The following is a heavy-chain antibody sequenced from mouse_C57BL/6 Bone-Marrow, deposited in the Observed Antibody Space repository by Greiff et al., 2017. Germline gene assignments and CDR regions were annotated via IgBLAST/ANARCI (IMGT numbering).Heavy chain of an antibody. CDR1: GYTFTSYG. CDR3: ERGDWDGYFDY. D-gene: IGHD4-1*01. V-gene: IGHV1-81*01. CDR2: IYPRSGNT. J-gene: IGHJ2*01. Sequence: QVQLQQSGAELARPGASVKLSCKASGYTFTSYGISWVKQRTGQGLEWIGEIYPRSGNTYSNEKFKGKATLTADKSSSTAYMELRSLTSEDSAVYFRERGDWDGYFDYWGQGTTLTVSS.